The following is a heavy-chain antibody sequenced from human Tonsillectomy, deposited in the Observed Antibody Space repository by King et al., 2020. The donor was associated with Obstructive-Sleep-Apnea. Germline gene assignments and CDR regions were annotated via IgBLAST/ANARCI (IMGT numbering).Heavy chain of an antibody. CDR1: GFTFSNYA. D-gene: IGHD1-26*01. Sequence: VQLVESGGGVVQPGRSLRLSCAASGFTFSNYAMHWVRQAPGEGLEWVAVISYEGKNTYYADSVQGRFTISRDNSKNTLYLQVNSLGAEDTALYYCARTTPFDYWGQGTLVTVSS. CDR2: ISYEGKNT. CDR3: ARTTPFDY. J-gene: IGHJ4*02. V-gene: IGHV3-30*04.